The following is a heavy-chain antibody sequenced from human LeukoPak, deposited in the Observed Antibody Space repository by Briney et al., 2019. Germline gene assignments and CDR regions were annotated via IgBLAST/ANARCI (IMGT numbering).Heavy chain of an antibody. Sequence: GGSLRLSCAASGFTFSNYGMHWVRQAPGKGLEWVAVISHDGSTTFYADSVKGRFTISRDNSKNTLDLQMNSLRAEDTAVYYCARDVDVDIVATIGNWFDPWGQGTLVTVSS. V-gene: IGHV3-33*05. CDR1: GFTFSNYG. CDR3: ARDVDVDIVATIGNWFDP. J-gene: IGHJ5*02. D-gene: IGHD5-12*01. CDR2: ISHDGSTT.